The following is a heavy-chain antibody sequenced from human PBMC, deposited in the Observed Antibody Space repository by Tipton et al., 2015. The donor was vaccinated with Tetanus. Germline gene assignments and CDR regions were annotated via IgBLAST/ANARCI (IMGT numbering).Heavy chain of an antibody. CDR1: GGSIRGGTFY. Sequence: LRLSCTVSGGSIRGGTFYWGWIRQPPGKGVEWIGGIYERGDTYYIPSLKSRVTISMDTSKNQFSLNLNSMAAADSGVFYWAGVQCGSFTPFDFWGQGNLVTVPS. CDR2: IYERGDT. CDR3: AGVQCGSFTPFDF. V-gene: IGHV4-39*01. J-gene: IGHJ4*02. D-gene: IGHD2-21*01.